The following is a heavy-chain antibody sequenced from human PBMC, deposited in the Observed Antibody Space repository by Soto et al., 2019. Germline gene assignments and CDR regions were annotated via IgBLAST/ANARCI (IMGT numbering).Heavy chain of an antibody. CDR3: AKDPAVTTSYYYYGMDV. J-gene: IGHJ6*02. CDR2: ISYDGSNK. V-gene: IGHV3-30*18. CDR1: GFPFSSYC. D-gene: IGHD4-17*01. Sequence: GGSLRLSCAASGFPFSSYCMHWVRQAPGKGLEWVAVISYDGSNKYYADSVKGRFTISRDNSKNTLYLQMNSLRAEDTAVYYCAKDPAVTTSYYYYGMDVWGQGTTVTVSS.